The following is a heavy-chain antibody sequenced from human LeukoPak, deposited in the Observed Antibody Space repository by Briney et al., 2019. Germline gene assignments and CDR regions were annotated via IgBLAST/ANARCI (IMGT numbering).Heavy chain of an antibody. CDR1: GFTFSNYS. CDR3: ARDWEAAAGIGY. V-gene: IGHV3-21*01. CDR2: IISNSNYI. Sequence: GGSLRLSCAASGFTFSNYSMNWVRQAPGKGLEWVSSIISNSNYIYYADSVKGRFTISRDNSKNTLYLQMNSLRAEDTAMYYCARDWEAAAGIGYWGQGTLVTVSS. D-gene: IGHD6-13*01. J-gene: IGHJ4*02.